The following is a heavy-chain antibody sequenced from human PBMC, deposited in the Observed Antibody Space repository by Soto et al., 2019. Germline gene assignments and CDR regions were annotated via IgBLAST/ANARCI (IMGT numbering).Heavy chain of an antibody. J-gene: IGHJ6*02. CDR2: IWYDGSNK. CDR3: AGGSGDVYGMDV. V-gene: IGHV3-33*01. Sequence: GGSLRLSCAASGFTFSSYGMHWVRQAPGKGLEWVAVIWYDGSNKYYADSVKGRFTISRDNSKNTLYLQMNSLRAEDTAVYYCAGGSGDVYGMDVWGQGTPVTVSS. D-gene: IGHD3-10*01. CDR1: GFTFSSYG.